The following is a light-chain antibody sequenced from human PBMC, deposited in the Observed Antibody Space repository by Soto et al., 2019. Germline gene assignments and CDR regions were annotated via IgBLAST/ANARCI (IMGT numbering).Light chain of an antibody. CDR2: AAS. CDR3: LQYNVYPRT. V-gene: IGKV1-16*02. J-gene: IGKJ1*01. Sequence: SGGYSVNITCLASQGISNDLDWFQQNPGKAPESLIYAASSLHSGVPSKFSGSGSGTDFTLTISSLQPEDFATYYCLQYNVYPRTFGQGTKVDI. CDR1: QGISND.